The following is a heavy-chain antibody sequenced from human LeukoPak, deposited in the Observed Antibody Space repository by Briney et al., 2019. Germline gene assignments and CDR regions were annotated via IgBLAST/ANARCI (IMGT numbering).Heavy chain of an antibody. CDR1: GGSISSSSYY. Sequence: SETLSLTCTVSGGSISSSSYYWGWIRQPPGKGLEWIGSIYYSGSTYYNPSLKSRVTISVDTSKNQFSLKLNSVTAADTAVYYCARHITIFGVVIKGGSYYFDYWGQGTLVTVSS. V-gene: IGHV4-39*01. J-gene: IGHJ4*02. D-gene: IGHD3-3*01. CDR2: IYYSGST. CDR3: ARHITIFGVVIKGGSYYFDY.